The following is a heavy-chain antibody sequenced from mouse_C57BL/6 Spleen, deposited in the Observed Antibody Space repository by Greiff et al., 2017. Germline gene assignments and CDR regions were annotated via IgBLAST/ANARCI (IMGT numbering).Heavy chain of an antibody. J-gene: IGHJ4*01. CDR3: ARDPPDYYAMDY. CDR1: GYSITSGYY. Sequence: EVKLMESGPGLVKPSQSLSLTCSVTGYSITSGYYWNWIRQFPGNKLEWMGYISYDGSNNYNPSLKNRISITRDTSKNQFFLKLNSVTTEDTATYYCARDPPDYYAMDYWGQGTSVTVSS. V-gene: IGHV3-6*01. CDR2: ISYDGSN.